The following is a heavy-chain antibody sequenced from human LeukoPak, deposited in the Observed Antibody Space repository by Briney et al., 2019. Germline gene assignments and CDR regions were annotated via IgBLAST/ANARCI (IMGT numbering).Heavy chain of an antibody. CDR1: GYIFTSYF. CDR3: ARYRGNYMDV. V-gene: IGHV1-46*01. J-gene: IGHJ6*03. CDR2: INPSGGST. Sequence: ASVKVSCKASGYIFTSYFMHWVRQAPGHGLEWMGLINPSGGSTRYAQKFQGRVTMTRDMSTSTVYMELSSLRSEDTAVYYCARYRGNYMDVWGKGTTVTISS. D-gene: IGHD3-16*02.